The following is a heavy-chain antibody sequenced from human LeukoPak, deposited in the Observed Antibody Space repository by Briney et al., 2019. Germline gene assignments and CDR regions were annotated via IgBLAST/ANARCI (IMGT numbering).Heavy chain of an antibody. CDR1: GFTFESYG. J-gene: IGHJ4*02. Sequence: PGGSLRLSCAASGFTFESYGMHWVRQAPGKGLEWLTFIGYDGRDKYYADSVKGRFTISRDDSKKTMYLQMNSLRPEDTALYYCARDRATAWSLDYWGQGTLVTVSA. D-gene: IGHD2-8*02. CDR3: ARDRATAWSLDY. CDR2: IGYDGRDK. V-gene: IGHV3-30*02.